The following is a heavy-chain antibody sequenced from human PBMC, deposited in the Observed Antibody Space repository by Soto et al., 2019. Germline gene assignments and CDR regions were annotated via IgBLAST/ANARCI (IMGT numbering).Heavy chain of an antibody. CDR1: GFTFSSYA. D-gene: IGHD2-2*01. Sequence: QPGGSLRLSCAASGFTFSSYAMSWVRQAPGKGLEWVSAISGSGGSTYYADSVKGRFTISRDNSKNTLYLQMNSLRAEDTAVYYCAKASVVPAASWDYYYYGMDVWGQGTTVTVSS. CDR2: ISGSGGST. CDR3: AKASVVPAASWDYYYYGMDV. V-gene: IGHV3-23*01. J-gene: IGHJ6*02.